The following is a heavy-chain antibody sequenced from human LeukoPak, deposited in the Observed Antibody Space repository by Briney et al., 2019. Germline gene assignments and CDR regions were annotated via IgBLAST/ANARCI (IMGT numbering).Heavy chain of an antibody. Sequence: GASVKVSCKASGYTFTGYYMHWVRQAPGQGLEWMGWINPNSGGTSYAQKFQGRVTMTRDTSISTAYMELSRLRSDDTAVYYCARHLDYDFWSGYLNWFDPWGQGTLVTVSS. D-gene: IGHD3-3*01. CDR1: GYTFTGYY. J-gene: IGHJ5*02. CDR3: ARHLDYDFWSGYLNWFDP. V-gene: IGHV1-2*02. CDR2: INPNSGGT.